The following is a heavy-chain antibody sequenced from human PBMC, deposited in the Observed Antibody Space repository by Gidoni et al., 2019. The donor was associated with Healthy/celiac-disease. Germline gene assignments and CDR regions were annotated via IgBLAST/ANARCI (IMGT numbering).Heavy chain of an antibody. CDR3: VKDGRDILRYFDWLLPNWFDP. D-gene: IGHD3-9*01. CDR2: ISSNGGST. Sequence: EVQLVESGGGLVQPGGSLRLSCSASGFTFSSYAMHWVRQAPGKGLEYVSAISSNGGSTYYADSVKGRFTISRDNSKNTLYLQMSSLRAEDTAVYYCVKDGRDILRYFDWLLPNWFDPWDQGTLVTVSS. J-gene: IGHJ5*02. V-gene: IGHV3-64D*06. CDR1: GFTFSSYA.